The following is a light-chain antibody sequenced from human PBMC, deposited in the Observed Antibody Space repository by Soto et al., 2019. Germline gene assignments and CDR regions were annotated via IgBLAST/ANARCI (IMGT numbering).Light chain of an antibody. CDR1: SSNMGSNI. V-gene: IGLV1-44*01. CDR3: AAWDDSLNGVV. CDR2: SKD. Sequence: QSVLIQPPSASGTPGQRVTISCSGSSSNMGSNIVNWYQQLPGAAPKLLIYSKDQRPSGVPDRFSGSKSGTSASLAISGLQSEDEADYYCAAWDDSLNGVVFGGGTKLTVL. J-gene: IGLJ2*01.